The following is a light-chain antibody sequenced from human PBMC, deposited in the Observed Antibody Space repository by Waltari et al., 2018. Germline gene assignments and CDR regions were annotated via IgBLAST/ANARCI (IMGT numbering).Light chain of an antibody. CDR2: VNSDGSH. CDR1: SGHSSNI. J-gene: IGLJ3*02. V-gene: IGLV4-69*01. Sequence: QLVLTQSPSASASLGASVRLTCTLDSGHSSNITAWHQQQPEKGPRYLMKVNSDGSHSKGDEIPDRFPGSGSGAERYLTISSVQSEDEADYYCQTGGHGTWVFGGGTKLTVL. CDR3: QTGGHGTWV.